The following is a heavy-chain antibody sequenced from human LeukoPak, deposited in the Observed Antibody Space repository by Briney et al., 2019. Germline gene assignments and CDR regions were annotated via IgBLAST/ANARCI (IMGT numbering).Heavy chain of an antibody. D-gene: IGHD4-17*01. CDR2: IYYSGST. CDR3: ARIPGNDYGDYFDY. CDR1: GGSISSYY. J-gene: IGHJ4*02. V-gene: IGHV4-59*08. Sequence: SETLSLTCTVSGGSISSYYWSWIRQPPGKGLEWIGYIYYSGSTNYNPSLKSRVTISVDTSKNQFSLKLSSVTAADTAVYYCARIPGNDYGDYFDYWDQGTLVTVSS.